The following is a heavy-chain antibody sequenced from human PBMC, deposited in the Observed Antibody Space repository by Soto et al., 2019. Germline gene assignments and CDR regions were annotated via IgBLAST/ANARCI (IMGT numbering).Heavy chain of an antibody. CDR2: INAYNGNT. CDR3: TRSFLGSRGWNFPWFDP. J-gene: IGHJ5*02. CDR1: GYTFTSYG. D-gene: IGHD1-7*01. V-gene: IGHV1-18*04. Sequence: QVQLVQSGAEVKKPGASVKVSCKASGYTFTSYGISWVRQAPGQGLEWMGWINAYNGNTNYAQKLQGRVTMTKDTSSTSAIIDLRSLCSDDTAVYFCTRSFLGSRGWNFPWFDPWGQGSLVTVSS.